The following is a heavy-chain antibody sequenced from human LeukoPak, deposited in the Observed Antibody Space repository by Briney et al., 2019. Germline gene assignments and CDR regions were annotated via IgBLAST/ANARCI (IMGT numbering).Heavy chain of an antibody. CDR1: GGSFSGYF. V-gene: IGHV4-34*01. J-gene: IGHJ4*02. Sequence: SETLSLTCAVYGGSFSGYFWSWIRQPPGKGLEWIGEINHSGSTNYNPSLKSRVTISVDTSKNQFSLKLSSVTAADTAVYYCARGRGYCSSTSCLPYYFDYWGQGTLVTVSS. CDR2: INHSGST. CDR3: ARGRGYCSSTSCLPYYFDY. D-gene: IGHD2-2*01.